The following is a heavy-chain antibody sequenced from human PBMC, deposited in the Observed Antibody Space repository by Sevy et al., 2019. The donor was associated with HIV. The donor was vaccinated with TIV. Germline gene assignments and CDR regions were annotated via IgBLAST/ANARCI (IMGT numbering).Heavy chain of an antibody. CDR1: GYTFTTYY. CDR3: TKDVVATPNYYSGMDV. J-gene: IGHJ6*02. CDR2: INPSGGGT. V-gene: IGHV1-46*03. D-gene: IGHD2-15*01. Sequence: ASVKVSCKASGYTFTTYYMHWVRQAPGQGLEWMGIINPSGGGTSYAQKFQGRVTMTRDTSTSTVYLELSSLRSDDTGEHYCTKDVVATPNYYSGMDVWGQGTTVTVSS.